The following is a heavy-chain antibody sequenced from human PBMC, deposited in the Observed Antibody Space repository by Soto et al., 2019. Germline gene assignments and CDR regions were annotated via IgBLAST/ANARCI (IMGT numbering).Heavy chain of an antibody. J-gene: IGHJ6*02. CDR2: ISSSSSYI. V-gene: IGHV3-21*01. CDR3: ARANTKLYDSSGYYFPDYYYGMDV. CDR1: GFTFSSYS. Sequence: GGSLRLSCAASGFTFSSYSMNWVRQAPGKGLEWVSSISSSSSYIYYADSVKGRSTISRDNAKNSLYLQMNSLRAEDTAVYYCARANTKLYDSSGYYFPDYYYGMDVWGQGTTVTVSS. D-gene: IGHD3-22*01.